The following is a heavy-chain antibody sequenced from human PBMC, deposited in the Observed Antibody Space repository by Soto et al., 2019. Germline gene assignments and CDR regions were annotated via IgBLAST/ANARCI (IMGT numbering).Heavy chain of an antibody. Sequence: ASVKVSCKASGGTFSSYAISWVRQAPGQGLEWMGGIIPIFGTANYAQKFQGRVTITADESTSTAYMELSSLRSEDTAVYYCTGGTIFGVVTTTYYYGMDVWGQGTTVTVSS. CDR3: TGGTIFGVVTTTYYYGMDV. D-gene: IGHD3-3*01. J-gene: IGHJ6*02. CDR2: IIPIFGTA. CDR1: GGTFSSYA. V-gene: IGHV1-69*13.